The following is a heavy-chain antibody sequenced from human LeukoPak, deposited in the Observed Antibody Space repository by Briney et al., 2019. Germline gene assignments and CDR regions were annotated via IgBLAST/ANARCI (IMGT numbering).Heavy chain of an antibody. CDR1: GFTFSTYW. J-gene: IGHJ4*02. CDR3: AKPSRSSSNEY. Sequence: GGSLSLSCAASGFTFSTYWMTWARQAPGKGLEWVATIKPDGSEEYYVDSVKGRFTISRDNAKNSLYLQMNSLRAEDTAVYYCAKPSRSSSNEYWGQGTLVTVSS. D-gene: IGHD6-13*01. CDR2: IKPDGSEE. V-gene: IGHV3-7*05.